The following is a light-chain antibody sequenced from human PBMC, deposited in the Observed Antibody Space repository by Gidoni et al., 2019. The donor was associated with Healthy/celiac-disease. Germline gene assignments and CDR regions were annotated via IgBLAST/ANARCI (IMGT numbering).Light chain of an antibody. V-gene: IGLV2-11*01. CDR2: DVS. CDR1: SSGVGGYNY. J-gene: IGLJ1*01. Sequence: QSALTPPRSASGSPGQSVIISCTGTSSGVGGYNYVYWYQPHPGKAPKLLIYDVSKRPSGVPDRCSGSKSGNTASLTISGLQAEDEAYYYCCSYAGSYVFGTGTKVTVL. CDR3: CSYAGSYV.